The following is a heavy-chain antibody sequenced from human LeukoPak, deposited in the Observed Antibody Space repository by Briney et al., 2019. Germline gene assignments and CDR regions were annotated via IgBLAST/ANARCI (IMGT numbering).Heavy chain of an antibody. Sequence: SETLSLTCTVSGGSINGYYWSWIRQPAGKGLEWIGRVYNSESINYNPSLKSRVTMSIDTSKNQFYLKLNSVTAADTAVYYCARDRSSSDTRDWFDPWGQGALVTVSS. CDR2: VYNSESI. CDR1: GGSINGYY. CDR3: ARDRSSSDTRDWFDP. V-gene: IGHV4-4*07. J-gene: IGHJ5*02. D-gene: IGHD2-2*01.